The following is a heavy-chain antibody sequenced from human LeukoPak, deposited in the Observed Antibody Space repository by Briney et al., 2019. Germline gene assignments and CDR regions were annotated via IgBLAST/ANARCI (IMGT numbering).Heavy chain of an antibody. V-gene: IGHV4-34*01. CDR3: ARGIYYGSGSYPPPSDY. CDR2: INHSGST. D-gene: IGHD3-10*01. CDR1: GGSFNGYY. J-gene: IGHJ4*02. Sequence: SETLSLTCAVYGGSFNGYYWSWIRQPPGKGLEWIGEINHSGSTNYNPSLKSRVTISVDTSKNQFSLKLSSVTAADTAVYYCARGIYYGSGSYPPPSDYWGQGTLVTVSS.